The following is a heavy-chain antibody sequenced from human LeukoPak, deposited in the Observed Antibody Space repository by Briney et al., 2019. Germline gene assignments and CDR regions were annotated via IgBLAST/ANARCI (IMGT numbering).Heavy chain of an antibody. D-gene: IGHD4/OR15-4a*01. Sequence: GGSLRLSCAASGFTFDDYAMHWVRQAPGKGLEWVSLISWDGGSTYYADSVKGRFTIPRDNSKNSLYLQMNSLRAEDTDLYYCAKDISMVRNESFQHWGQGTLVTVSS. J-gene: IGHJ1*01. CDR3: AKDISMVRNESFQH. V-gene: IGHV3-43D*03. CDR2: ISWDGGST. CDR1: GFTFDDYA.